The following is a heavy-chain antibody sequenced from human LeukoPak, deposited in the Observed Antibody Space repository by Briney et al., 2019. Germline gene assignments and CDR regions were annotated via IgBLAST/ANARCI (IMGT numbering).Heavy chain of an antibody. CDR1: GFTVSSNY. CDR2: IRSKAYGGTT. J-gene: IGHJ4*02. V-gene: IGHV3-49*03. D-gene: IGHD3-16*02. CDR3: TRDPDYDYVWGSYRPADY. Sequence: PGGSLRLSCAASGFTVSSNYMSWFRQAPGKGLEWVGFIRSKAYGGTTEYAASVKGRFTISRDDSKSIAYLQMNSLKTEDTAVYYCTRDPDYDYVWGSYRPADYWGQGTLVTVSS.